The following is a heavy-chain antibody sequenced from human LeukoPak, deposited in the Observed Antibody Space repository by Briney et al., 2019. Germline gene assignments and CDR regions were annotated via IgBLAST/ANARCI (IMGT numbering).Heavy chain of an antibody. CDR3: ARDRGWLQGIDFDY. CDR1: GFTFSSYR. Sequence: GGSLRLSCAASGFTFSSYRMNWVRQAPGKGLEWVSSISSSSSYIYYADSVKGRFTISRDNAKNSLYLQMNSLRAEDTAVYYCARDRGWLQGIDFDYWGQGTLVTVSP. J-gene: IGHJ4*02. V-gene: IGHV3-21*01. D-gene: IGHD5-12*01. CDR2: ISSSSSYI.